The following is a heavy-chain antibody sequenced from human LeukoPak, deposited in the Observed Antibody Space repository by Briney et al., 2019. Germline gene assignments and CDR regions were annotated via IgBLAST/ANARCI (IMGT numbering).Heavy chain of an antibody. J-gene: IGHJ6*03. V-gene: IGHV3-20*04. Sequence: GGSLRLSCAASGFTFDDYGMSWVRQAPGKGLEWVSGINWNGGSTGYADSVKGRFTISRDNAKNSLYLQMNSLRAEDTALYYCARASYYDSSGHYYYYYYMDVWGKGTTVTVSS. D-gene: IGHD3-22*01. CDR2: INWNGGST. CDR3: ARASYYDSSGHYYYYYYMDV. CDR1: GFTFDDYG.